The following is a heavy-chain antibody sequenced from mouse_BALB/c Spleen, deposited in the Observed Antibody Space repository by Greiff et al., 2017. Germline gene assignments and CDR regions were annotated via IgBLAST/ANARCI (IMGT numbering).Heavy chain of an antibody. CDR3: ARQGSTMIPWFAY. Sequence: DVKLVESGGDLVKPGGSLKLSCAASGFTFSSYGMSWVRQTPDKRLEWVATISSGGSYTYYPDSVKGRFTISRDNAKNTLYLQMSSLKSEDTAMYYCARQGSTMIPWFAYWGQGTLVTVSA. V-gene: IGHV5-6*02. CDR1: GFTFSSYG. D-gene: IGHD2-4*01. CDR2: ISSGGSYT. J-gene: IGHJ3*01.